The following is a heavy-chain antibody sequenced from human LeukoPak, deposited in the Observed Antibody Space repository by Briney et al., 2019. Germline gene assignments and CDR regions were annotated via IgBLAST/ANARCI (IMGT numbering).Heavy chain of an antibody. CDR1: GFTFSDYY. CDR2: ISSSGSTI. V-gene: IGHV3-11*01. D-gene: IGHD3-16*01. CDR3: AGDAHDGDYYYYMDV. J-gene: IGHJ6*03. Sequence: GGSLRLSCAASGFTFSDYYMSWIRQAPGKGLEWVSYISSSGSTIYYADSVKGRFTISRDNAKNSLYLQMNSLRAEDTAVYYCAGDAHDGDYYYYMDVWGKGTTVTVSS.